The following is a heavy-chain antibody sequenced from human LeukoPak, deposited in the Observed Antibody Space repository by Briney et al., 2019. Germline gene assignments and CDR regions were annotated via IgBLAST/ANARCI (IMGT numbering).Heavy chain of an antibody. CDR3: AKRTKVGATTYYYFGMDV. V-gene: IGHV3-30*02. D-gene: IGHD1-26*01. Sequence: GGSLRLSCAASGFTFSNYGMHWVRQAPGKGLEWVAAIWYDGSNKYYADSVKGRFTISRDNSKNTLYLQMNSLRAEDTAVYYCAKRTKVGATTYYYFGMDVWGQGTTVIVSS. CDR2: IWYDGSNK. CDR1: GFTFSNYG. J-gene: IGHJ6*02.